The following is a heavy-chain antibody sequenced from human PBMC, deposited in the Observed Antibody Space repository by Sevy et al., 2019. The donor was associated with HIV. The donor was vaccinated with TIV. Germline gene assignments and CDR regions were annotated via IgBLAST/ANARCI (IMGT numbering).Heavy chain of an antibody. CDR3: ARDQHDYGGNLRTGWFDP. Sequence: GGSLRLSCAASGFTFSSYAKHWVRQAPGKGLEWVALISYDGSNKYYADSVKGRFTISRDNPKNTLYLQMNSLRAEDTAVYYCARDQHDYGGNLRTGWFDPWGQGTLVTVSS. CDR1: GFTFSSYA. V-gene: IGHV3-30-3*01. D-gene: IGHD4-17*01. CDR2: ISYDGSNK. J-gene: IGHJ5*02.